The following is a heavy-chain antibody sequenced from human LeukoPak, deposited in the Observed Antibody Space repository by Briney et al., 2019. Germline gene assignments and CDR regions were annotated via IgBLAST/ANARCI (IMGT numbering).Heavy chain of an antibody. Sequence: ASVKVSCKASGYTFSNYAINWVRQAPGQGLEWMGWINPNSGGTNYAQKFQGRVTMTRDTSISTAYMELSRLRSDDTAVYYCARAGHDYGDYVDYYYYYMDVWGKGTTVTVSS. CDR3: ARAGHDYGDYVDYYYYYMDV. J-gene: IGHJ6*03. V-gene: IGHV1-2*02. CDR1: GYTFSNYA. CDR2: INPNSGGT. D-gene: IGHD4-17*01.